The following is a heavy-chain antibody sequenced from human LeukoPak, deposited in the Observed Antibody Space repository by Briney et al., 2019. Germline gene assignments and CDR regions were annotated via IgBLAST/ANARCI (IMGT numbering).Heavy chain of an antibody. CDR2: IYYSGST. Sequence: KPSETLSLTCTVSGGSISSSSYYWGWIRQPPGKGLEWIGSIYYSGSTYYNPSLKSRVTISVDTSKNQFSLKLSSVTAADTAVYYCARVRGVWELLAKTGRSFDYWGQGTLVTVSS. J-gene: IGHJ4*02. V-gene: IGHV4-39*01. D-gene: IGHD1-26*01. CDR1: GGSISSSSYY. CDR3: ARVRGVWELLAKTGRSFDY.